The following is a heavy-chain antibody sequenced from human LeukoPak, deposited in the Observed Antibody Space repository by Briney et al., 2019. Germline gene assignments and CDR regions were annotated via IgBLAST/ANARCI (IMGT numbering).Heavy chain of an antibody. D-gene: IGHD1-26*01. Sequence: GGSLRLSCAASGFTFSSYAMSWVRQAPGKGLEWVSAISGSGGSTYYADSVKGRFTISRDNSKNTLYLQMNSLTAEDTAVYYCAKDHAGRGSYYYVVVAAFDIWGQGTMVTVSS. CDR3: AKDHAGRGSYYYVVVAAFDI. CDR1: GFTFSSYA. J-gene: IGHJ3*02. CDR2: ISGSGGST. V-gene: IGHV3-23*01.